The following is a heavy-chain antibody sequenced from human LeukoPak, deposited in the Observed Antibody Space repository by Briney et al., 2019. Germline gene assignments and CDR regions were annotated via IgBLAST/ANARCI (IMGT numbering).Heavy chain of an antibody. Sequence: SETLSLTCAVYGGSFSGYYWSWIRQPPGKGLEWIGYIYTGGSTNYNPSLKSRVTISVDTSKNQFSLKVSSVTAADTAVYYCARQGYDFWSEYYYYYMDVWGKGTTVTVSS. CDR1: GGSFSGYY. CDR3: ARQGYDFWSEYYYYYMDV. D-gene: IGHD3-3*01. V-gene: IGHV4-4*09. J-gene: IGHJ6*03. CDR2: IYTGGST.